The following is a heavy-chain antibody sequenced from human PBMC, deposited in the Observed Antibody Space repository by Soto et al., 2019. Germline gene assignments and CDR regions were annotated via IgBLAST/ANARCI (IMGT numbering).Heavy chain of an antibody. Sequence: ASVKVSCKASGFTFTSSAFQWVRQARGQRLEWIGWIAVGSGYTNYAQRFQDRVTLTRDMSTATTYTELSRLTSEDTAIYYCAADATAWQQMVPSDYWGQGTLVTVSS. CDR2: IAVGSGYT. J-gene: IGHJ4*02. CDR1: GFTFTSSA. V-gene: IGHV1-58*01. CDR3: AADATAWQQMVPSDY. D-gene: IGHD2-8*01.